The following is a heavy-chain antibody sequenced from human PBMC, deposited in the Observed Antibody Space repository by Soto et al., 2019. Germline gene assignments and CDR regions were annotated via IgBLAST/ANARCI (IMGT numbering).Heavy chain of an antibody. Sequence: SETLSLTCTVSGGSISGNGDYWGWIRQPPGKGLEWIGSIHYSGDTYYNTSLKSPVTISVDASKNQFSLKLSSVTAADTAVYYCARDYLTGGSYYMDVWGKGTTVTVSS. CDR1: GGSISGNGDY. J-gene: IGHJ6*03. CDR3: ARDYLTGGSYYMDV. V-gene: IGHV4-39*02. CDR2: IHYSGDT. D-gene: IGHD3-10*01.